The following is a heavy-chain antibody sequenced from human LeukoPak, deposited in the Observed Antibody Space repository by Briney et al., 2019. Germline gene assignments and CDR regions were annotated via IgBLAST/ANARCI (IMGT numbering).Heavy chain of an antibody. D-gene: IGHD3-3*01. CDR1: GFTFSSYS. CDR3: ARAGDTIFGVVDFDY. CDR2: ISSSSSYI. J-gene: IGHJ4*02. Sequence: GGSLRLSCAASGFTFSSYSMNWVRQAPGNGLEWVSSISSSSSYIYYADSVKGRFTISRDNAKNSLYLQMNSLRAEDTAVYYCARAGDTIFGVVDFDYWGQGTLVTVSS. V-gene: IGHV3-21*01.